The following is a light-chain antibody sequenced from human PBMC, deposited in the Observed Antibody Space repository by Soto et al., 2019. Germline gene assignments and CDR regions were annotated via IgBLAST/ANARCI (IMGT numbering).Light chain of an antibody. CDR1: NIESKS. CDR3: QVWDGLSDHVI. CDR2: DDS. Sequence: SYELTQPPSVSVAPGQTARITCGGNNIESKSVHWYQQRPGQAPVLVVHDDSDRPSGIPERISGSNYGNTATLTISRVEAGDEAEYYCQVWDGLSDHVIFGGGTKVTVL. J-gene: IGLJ2*01. V-gene: IGLV3-21*02.